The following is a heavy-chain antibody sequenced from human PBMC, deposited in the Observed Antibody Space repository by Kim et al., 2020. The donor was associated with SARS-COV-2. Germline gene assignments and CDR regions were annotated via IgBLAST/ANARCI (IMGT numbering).Heavy chain of an antibody. D-gene: IGHD6-13*01. J-gene: IGHJ6*02. CDR1: GGSFSGYY. Sequence: SETLSLTCAVYGGSFSGYYWSWIRQPPGKGLEWIGEINHSGSTNYNPSLKSRVTISVDTSKNQCSLKLTSVTAADTAVYYCARVGQQLVLVYYYYGMDVWGQGTTVSVSS. V-gene: IGHV4-34*01. CDR2: INHSGST. CDR3: ARVGQQLVLVYYYYGMDV.